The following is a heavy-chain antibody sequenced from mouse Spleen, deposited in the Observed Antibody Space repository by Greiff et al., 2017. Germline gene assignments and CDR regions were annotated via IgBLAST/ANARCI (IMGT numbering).Heavy chain of an antibody. V-gene: IGHV5-9*04. CDR2: ISSGGGNT. D-gene: IGHD2-5*01. CDR3: ARHTAYYSNPYYFDY. Sequence: DVKLVESGGGLVKPGGSLKLSCAASGFTFSSYTMSWVRQTPAKRLEWVATISSGGGNTYYPDSVKGRFTISRDNARNTLYLQMSSLRSEDTAMYYCARHTAYYSNPYYFDYWGQGTTLTVSS. CDR1: GFTFSSYT. J-gene: IGHJ2*01.